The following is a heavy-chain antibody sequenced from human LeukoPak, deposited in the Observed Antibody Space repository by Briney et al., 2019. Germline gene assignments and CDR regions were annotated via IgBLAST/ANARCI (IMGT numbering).Heavy chain of an antibody. CDR2: IYYSGST. Sequence: SETLSLTCTVSGGSISSSSDYWGWIRQPPGKGLEWIGSIYYSGSTYYNPSLKSRVTISVDTSKNQFSLKLSSVTAADTAVYYCAIRTPQEWAAYYFDYWGQGTLVTVSS. CDR3: AIRTPQEWAAYYFDY. D-gene: IGHD3-3*01. CDR1: GGSISSSSDY. J-gene: IGHJ4*02. V-gene: IGHV4-39*07.